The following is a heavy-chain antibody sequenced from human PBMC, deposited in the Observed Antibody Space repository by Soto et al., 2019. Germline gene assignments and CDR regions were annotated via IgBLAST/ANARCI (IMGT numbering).Heavy chain of an antibody. CDR1: GDTLISYA. D-gene: IGHD2-2*01. Sequence: SVKVACKASGDTLISYAISWVRLAPGRGLEWMGVIIPILGKANYAQKFQGRVRITADESTITDYVELSSLRSEDTAVYSCASSDYCSSTSCYLGWIDPWGQGTLVASPQ. CDR2: IIPILGKA. CDR3: ASSDYCSSTSCYLGWIDP. V-gene: IGHV1-69*13. J-gene: IGHJ5*02.